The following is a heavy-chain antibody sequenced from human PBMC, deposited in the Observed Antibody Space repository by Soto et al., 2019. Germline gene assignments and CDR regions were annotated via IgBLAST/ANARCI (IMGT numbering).Heavy chain of an antibody. Sequence: SETLSLTCAVYGGSFSGYYWSWIRQPPGKGLEWIGEINHSGSTNYNPSLKSRVTISVDTSKNQFSLKLSSVTAEDTAVYYCARIGLQKPYYYDSSGYMVPDYWGQGTLVTVSS. D-gene: IGHD3-22*01. V-gene: IGHV4-34*01. CDR3: ARIGLQKPYYYDSSGYMVPDY. J-gene: IGHJ4*02. CDR1: GGSFSGYY. CDR2: INHSGST.